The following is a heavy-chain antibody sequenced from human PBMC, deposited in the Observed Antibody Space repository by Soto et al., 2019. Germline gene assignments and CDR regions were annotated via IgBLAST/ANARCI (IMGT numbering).Heavy chain of an antibody. CDR2: IYYSGST. CDR3: ARVHGYDIWYFDY. CDR1: GGSISSYY. J-gene: IGHJ4*02. D-gene: IGHD3-22*01. Sequence: PSETLSLTCTVSGGSISSYYWSWIRQPPGKGLEWIGYIYYSGSTNYNPSLKSRVTISVDTSKNQFSLKLSSVTAADTAVYYCARVHGYDIWYFDYWGQGTLVTVSS. V-gene: IGHV4-59*01.